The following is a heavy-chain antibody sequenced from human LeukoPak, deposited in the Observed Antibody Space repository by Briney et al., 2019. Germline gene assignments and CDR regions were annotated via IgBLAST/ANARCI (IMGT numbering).Heavy chain of an antibody. J-gene: IGHJ3*02. D-gene: IGHD3-9*01. CDR3: ARPYYDILTGPHDALDI. V-gene: IGHV1-46*01. Sequence: ASVKVSCKASGYTFTSYYMHWVRQAPGQGLEWMGIINPSGGSTSYAQKFQGRVTMTRDTSTSTVYMELSSLRSEDTAVYYCARPYYDILTGPHDALDIWGQGAMVTVSS. CDR1: GYTFTSYY. CDR2: INPSGGST.